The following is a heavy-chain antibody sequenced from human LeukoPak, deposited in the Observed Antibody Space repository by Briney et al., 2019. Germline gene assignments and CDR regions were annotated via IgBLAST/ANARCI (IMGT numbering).Heavy chain of an antibody. V-gene: IGHV1-8*01. CDR2: MNPNSGNT. J-gene: IGHJ5*02. CDR1: GYTFTSYD. CDR3: ARGSSWILDNWFDP. Sequence: ASVKVSCKASGYTFTSYDINWVRQATGQGLEWMGWMNPNSGNTGYAQKFQGRVTMTRNTSISTAYMELSSLRSEDTAVYYCARGSSWILDNWFDPWGQGTLVTVSS. D-gene: IGHD5-18*01.